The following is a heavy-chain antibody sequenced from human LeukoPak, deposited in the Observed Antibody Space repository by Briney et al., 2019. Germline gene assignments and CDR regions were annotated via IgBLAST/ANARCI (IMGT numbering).Heavy chain of an antibody. Sequence: PGGSLRLSCAASGFTFDDYAMHWVRQAPGKGLEWVSGISWNSGSIGYADSVKGRFTISRDNAKNSLYLQMNSLRAEDTALYYCARGYPIAARPIDYWGQGTLVTVSS. CDR3: ARGYPIAARPIDY. CDR2: ISWNSGSI. D-gene: IGHD6-6*01. V-gene: IGHV3-9*01. CDR1: GFTFDDYA. J-gene: IGHJ4*02.